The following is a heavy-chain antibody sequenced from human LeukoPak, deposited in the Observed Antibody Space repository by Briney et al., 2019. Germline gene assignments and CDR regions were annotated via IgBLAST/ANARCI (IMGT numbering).Heavy chain of an antibody. Sequence: SETLSLTCTVSGGSISSHHWSWIRQPPGKGLEWIGYIYYSGSTNYNPSLKSRVTISVDTSKNQFSLKLSSVTAADTAVYYCARVGYFDWLPIDYWGQGTLVTVSS. CDR2: IYYSGST. CDR3: ARVGYFDWLPIDY. CDR1: GGSISSHH. J-gene: IGHJ4*02. D-gene: IGHD3-9*01. V-gene: IGHV4-59*11.